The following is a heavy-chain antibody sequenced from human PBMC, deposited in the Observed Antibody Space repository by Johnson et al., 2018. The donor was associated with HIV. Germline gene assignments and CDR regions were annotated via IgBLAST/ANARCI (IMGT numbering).Heavy chain of an antibody. CDR3: ARVRTGDFTDAFDI. D-gene: IGHD7-27*01. Sequence: QVQLVESGGGVVQPGRSLRLSCAASGFTFSSYAMHWVRQAPGKGLGCVAVISYDGSNKYYADSVKGRFTISRDNSKNTLYLEMNSLRAEDTALYYCARVRTGDFTDAFDIWGQGTMVTVSS. J-gene: IGHJ3*02. CDR1: GFTFSSYA. V-gene: IGHV3-30-3*01. CDR2: ISYDGSNK.